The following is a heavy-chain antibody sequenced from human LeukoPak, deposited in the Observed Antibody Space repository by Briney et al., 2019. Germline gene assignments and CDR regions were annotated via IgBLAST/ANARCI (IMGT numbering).Heavy chain of an antibody. J-gene: IGHJ6*02. V-gene: IGHV3-7*01. D-gene: IGHD5-12*01. Sequence: GGSLRLSCAASGFTFSSYWMSWVRQAPGKGLEWVANIKQDGSEKYYVDSVKGRFTISRDNAKNSLYLQMNSLRAEDTAVYYCARDLTRGYSGYDLYYYGMDVWGQGTTVTVSS. CDR2: IKQDGSEK. CDR3: ARDLTRGYSGYDLYYYGMDV. CDR1: GFTFSSYW.